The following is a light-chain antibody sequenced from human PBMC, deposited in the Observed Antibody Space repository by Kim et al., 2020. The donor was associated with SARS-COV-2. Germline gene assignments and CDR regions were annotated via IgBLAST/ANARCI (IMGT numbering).Light chain of an antibody. Sequence: ESAGKTASSTCAGDKFGDKYACWYQQKPGQSPVLVIYQDNKRPSGIPERFSGSNSGNTATLTISGTQAMDEADYYCQAWDSSTVVFGGGTQLTVL. J-gene: IGLJ2*01. CDR3: QAWDSSTVV. V-gene: IGLV3-1*01. CDR2: QDN. CDR1: KFGDKY.